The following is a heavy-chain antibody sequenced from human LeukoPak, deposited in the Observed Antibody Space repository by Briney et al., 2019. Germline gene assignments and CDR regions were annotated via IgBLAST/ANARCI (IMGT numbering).Heavy chain of an antibody. Sequence: PGGXLRLSXAASGFTFSSYGMHWVRQAPGKGLXXXXXXXXDGSNKYYADCVKGRFTISRDNSKNTLYLQMNSLRAEDTAVYYCARDGYDILTGYHPWYYGMDVWGKGTTVTVSS. CDR1: GFTFSSYG. D-gene: IGHD3-9*01. V-gene: IGHV3-33*01. CDR3: ARDGYDILTGYHPWYYGMDV. J-gene: IGHJ6*04. CDR2: XXXDGSNK.